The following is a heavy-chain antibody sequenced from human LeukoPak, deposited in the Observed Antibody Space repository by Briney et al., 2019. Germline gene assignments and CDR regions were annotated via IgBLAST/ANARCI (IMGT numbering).Heavy chain of an antibody. CDR3: AREGELSAGFDY. Sequence: PSETLSLTCTVSGYSISSGYYWSWVRQPPGKGLEWIGYIYYSGSTNYNPSLKSRVTISVDTSKNQFSLKLSSVTAADTAVYYCAREGELSAGFDYWGQGTLVTVSS. J-gene: IGHJ4*02. V-gene: IGHV4-61*01. CDR2: IYYSGST. D-gene: IGHD3-16*02. CDR1: GYSISSGYY.